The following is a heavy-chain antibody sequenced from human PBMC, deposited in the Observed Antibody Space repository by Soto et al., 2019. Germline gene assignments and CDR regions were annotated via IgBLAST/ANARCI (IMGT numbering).Heavy chain of an antibody. Sequence: EVQLVETGGGLIQPGGSLRLSCAASGFTVSSNYMSWVRQAPGKGLEWVSVIYSGGSTYYADSVKGRFTISRNNSKNTLYLQMNSLRAEDTAVYYCARYYYDSSGYYYFDYCCQGTLVTVSS. CDR3: ARYYYDSSGYYYFDY. CDR1: GFTVSSNY. D-gene: IGHD3-22*01. J-gene: IGHJ4*02. V-gene: IGHV3-53*02. CDR2: IYSGGST.